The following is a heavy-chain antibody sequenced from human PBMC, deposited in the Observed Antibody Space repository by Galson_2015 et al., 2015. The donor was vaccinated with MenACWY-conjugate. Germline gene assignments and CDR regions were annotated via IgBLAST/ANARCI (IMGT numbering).Heavy chain of an antibody. Sequence: LRLSCAASGFPFSSYWMYWVRQAPGKGLVWVAHINRDGSSTSYADSVKGRFTISRDNAKNMLYLQMNSLRAEDTAVYYCARDPERGDGYVLDYWGQGTLVTVSS. CDR3: ARDPERGDGYVLDY. CDR1: GFPFSSYW. V-gene: IGHV3-74*01. D-gene: IGHD5-24*01. CDR2: INRDGSST. J-gene: IGHJ4*02.